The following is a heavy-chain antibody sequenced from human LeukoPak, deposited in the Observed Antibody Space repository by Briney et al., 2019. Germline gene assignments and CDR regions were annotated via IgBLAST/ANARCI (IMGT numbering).Heavy chain of an antibody. Sequence: SVKVSCKASGGTFSSYAISWVRQAPGQGLEWMGGIIPIFGTTNYAQKFQGRVTITADESTSAAYMELSSLRSEDTAVYYCARDPWAGTRYTSQNWFDPWGQGTLVTVSS. CDR3: ARDPWAGTRYTSQNWFDP. J-gene: IGHJ5*02. CDR1: GGTFSSYA. V-gene: IGHV1-69*13. D-gene: IGHD1-7*01. CDR2: IIPIFGTT.